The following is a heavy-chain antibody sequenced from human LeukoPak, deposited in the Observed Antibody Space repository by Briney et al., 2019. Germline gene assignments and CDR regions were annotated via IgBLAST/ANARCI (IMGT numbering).Heavy chain of an antibody. D-gene: IGHD3-10*01. J-gene: IGHJ4*02. CDR3: ARSYNRVVLLYY. Sequence: PSETLSLTCAVYGGSFSGYYWTWIRQPPGKGLEWIGEINHSGSSNYNPSLKSQVTISVDTSKNQFSLNLSSVTAADTAVYYCARSYNRVVLLYYWGQGTLVTVSS. V-gene: IGHV4-34*01. CDR2: INHSGSS. CDR1: GGSFSGYY.